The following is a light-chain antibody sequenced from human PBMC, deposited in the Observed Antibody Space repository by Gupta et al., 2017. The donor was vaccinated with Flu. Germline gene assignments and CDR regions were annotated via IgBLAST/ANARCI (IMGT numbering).Light chain of an antibody. CDR2: DDN. CDR1: NIGRKN. V-gene: IGLV3-21*03. J-gene: IGLJ1*01. CDR3: QVWDRRSDHYV. Sequence: ENAARSTGGGDNIGRKNVHWYQQTAGQAPVLFVCDDNDRRSGIPERFSGSNSGNTATLTISRVEAGEEADYYCQVWDRRSDHYVFGTGTKVTVL.